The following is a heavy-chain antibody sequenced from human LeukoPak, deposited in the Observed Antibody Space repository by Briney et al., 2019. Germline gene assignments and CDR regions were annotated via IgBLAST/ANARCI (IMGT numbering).Heavy chain of an antibody. J-gene: IGHJ4*02. Sequence: SETLSLTCAVYGGSFSGYYWSWIRQPPGKGLEWIWEINHSGSTNYNPSLKSRVTISVDTSKNQFSLKLSSVTAADTAVYYCARVGYYGSGTGYWGQGTLVTVSS. CDR3: ARVGYYGSGTGY. V-gene: IGHV4-34*01. CDR1: GGSFSGYY. D-gene: IGHD3-10*01. CDR2: INHSGST.